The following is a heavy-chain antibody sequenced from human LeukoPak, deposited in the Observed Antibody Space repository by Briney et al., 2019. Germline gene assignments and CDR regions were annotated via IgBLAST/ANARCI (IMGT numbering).Heavy chain of an antibody. Sequence: PSETLSLTCTVSGGSISSYYWSWIRQPPGKGLEWIGYIYYSGSTDYNPSLKSRVTISVETSKNQFSLKLSSVTAADTAVYYCASGVLWFGESRAFDIWGQGTMVTVSS. D-gene: IGHD3-10*01. V-gene: IGHV4-59*01. J-gene: IGHJ3*02. CDR2: IYYSGST. CDR1: GGSISSYY. CDR3: ASGVLWFGESRAFDI.